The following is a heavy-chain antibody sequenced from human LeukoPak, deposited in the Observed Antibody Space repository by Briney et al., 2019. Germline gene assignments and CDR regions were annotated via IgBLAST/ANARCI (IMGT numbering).Heavy chain of an antibody. Sequence: SVKVSCKASGGTFSSYANSWVRQAPGQGLEWMGGIIPIFGTANYAQKFQGRVTTTADESTSTAYMELSSLRSEDTAVYYCARGKALYGSGSPPDCWGQGTLVTVSS. V-gene: IGHV1-69*13. CDR3: ARGKALYGSGSPPDC. D-gene: IGHD3-10*01. CDR1: GGTFSSYA. J-gene: IGHJ4*02. CDR2: IIPIFGTA.